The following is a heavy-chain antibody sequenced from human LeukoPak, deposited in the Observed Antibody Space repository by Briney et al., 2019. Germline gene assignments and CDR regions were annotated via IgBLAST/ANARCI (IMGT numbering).Heavy chain of an antibody. D-gene: IGHD1-26*01. CDR1: GDSVSRNSAA. V-gene: IGHV6-1*01. CDR3: ARAPIVGATHIDY. CDR2: TYYKSKWYN. Sequence: SETLSLTCAISGDSVSRNSAAWNWIRQSPSRGLEWLGRTYYKSKWYNDYAVSVKSRITTNPDTSKNQFSLQLKSVTPEDTAVYYCARAPIVGATHIDYWGQGTLVTVSS. J-gene: IGHJ4*02.